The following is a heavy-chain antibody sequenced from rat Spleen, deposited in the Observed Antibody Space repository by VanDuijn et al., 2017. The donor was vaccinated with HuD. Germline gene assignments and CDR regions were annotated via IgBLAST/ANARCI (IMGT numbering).Heavy chain of an antibody. CDR1: GYSITSSYR. J-gene: IGHJ1*01. V-gene: IGHV3-3*01. D-gene: IGHD5-1*01. Sequence: EVQLQESGPGLVKPSQSLSLTCSVTGYSITSSYRWNWIRKFPGNKLEWMGYINSAGSTNYNPSLKSRISITRDTSKNQFFLQVNSVTTEDTATYYCARGPIPLGAQYGFDFWGPGTMVTVSS. CDR2: INSAGST. CDR3: ARGPIPLGAQYGFDF.